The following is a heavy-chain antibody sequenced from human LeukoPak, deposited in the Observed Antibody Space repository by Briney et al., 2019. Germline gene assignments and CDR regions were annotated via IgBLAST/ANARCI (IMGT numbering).Heavy chain of an antibody. CDR3: ARGAGWAKYYYYMDV. J-gene: IGHJ6*03. CDR1: GYTFTDYY. Sequence: ASVKVSCKASGYTFTDYYMHWVRQAPGQGLEWMGWINPNSGGTYYAQKFQGRVTMTRDTSISTAYMELSSLRSEDTAVYYCARGAGWAKYYYYMDVWGKGTTVTVSS. V-gene: IGHV1-2*02. D-gene: IGHD1-1*01. CDR2: INPNSGGT.